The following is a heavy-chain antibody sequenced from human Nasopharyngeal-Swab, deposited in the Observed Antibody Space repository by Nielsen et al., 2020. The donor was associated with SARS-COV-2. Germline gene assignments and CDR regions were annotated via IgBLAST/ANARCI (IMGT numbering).Heavy chain of an antibody. D-gene: IGHD3-3*01. J-gene: IGHJ4*02. CDR2: IYYSGST. CDR1: GGSISSSSYY. V-gene: IGHV4-39*01. Sequence: SETLSLTCTVSGGSISSSSYYWGWIRQPPGKGLEWIGSIYYSGSTYYTPSLKSRVTISVDTSKNQFSLKLSSVTAADTAVYYCARHLWSEVTIFRVISPRFSFYYWGQGTLVTVSS. CDR3: ARHLWSEVTIFRVISPRFSFYY.